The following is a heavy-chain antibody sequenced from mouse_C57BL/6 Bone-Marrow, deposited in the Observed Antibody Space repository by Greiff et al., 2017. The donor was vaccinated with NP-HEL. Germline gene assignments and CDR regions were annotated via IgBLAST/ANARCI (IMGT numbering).Heavy chain of an antibody. CDR2: INPGSGGT. V-gene: IGHV1-54*01. Sequence: QVQLQQSGAELVRPGTSVKVSCKASGYAFTNYLIEWVKQRPGQGLEWIGVINPGSGGTNYNEKFKGKATLTADKSSSTAYMQLCSLTSEDSAVYFCARFYWYFDVWGTGTTVTVSS. CDR1: GYAFTNYL. CDR3: ARFYWYFDV. J-gene: IGHJ1*03.